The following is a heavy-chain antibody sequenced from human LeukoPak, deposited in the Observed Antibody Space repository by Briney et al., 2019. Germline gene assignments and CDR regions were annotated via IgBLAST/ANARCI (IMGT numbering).Heavy chain of an antibody. CDR3: AREEYSSSWYPIGAYYYYYMDV. J-gene: IGHJ6*03. Sequence: GGSLRLSCAASGFTFSSYSMNWVRQAPGKGLEWVSSICSSSSYIYYADSVKGRFTISRDNAKNSLYLQMNSLRAEDTAVYYCAREEYSSSWYPIGAYYYYYMDVWGKGTTVTVS. CDR1: GFTFSSYS. CDR2: ICSSSSYI. V-gene: IGHV3-21*01. D-gene: IGHD6-13*01.